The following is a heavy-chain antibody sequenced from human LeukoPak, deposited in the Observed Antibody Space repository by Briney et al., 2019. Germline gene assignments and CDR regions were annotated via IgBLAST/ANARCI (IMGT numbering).Heavy chain of an antibody. CDR2: INHSGST. D-gene: IGHD2-21*02. V-gene: IGHV4-34*01. J-gene: IGHJ4*02. CDR3: ARGPGDWDDY. Sequence: PSETLSLTCAVYGGSFSGYYWSWIRRPPGKGLEWIGEINHSGSTNYNPSLKSRVTISVDTSKNQFSLKLSSVTAADTAVYYCARGPGDWDDYWGQGTLVTVSS. CDR1: GGSFSGYY.